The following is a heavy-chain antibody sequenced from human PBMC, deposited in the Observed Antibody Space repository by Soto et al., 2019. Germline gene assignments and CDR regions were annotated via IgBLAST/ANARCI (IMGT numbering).Heavy chain of an antibody. CDR2: IWYDGSKK. J-gene: IGHJ4*02. V-gene: IGHV3-33*01. Sequence: QVQLVESGGGVVQPGRSLRLSCAASGYTFSAYGMHWVRQAPGKGLDWVALIWYDGSKKDYAESVKGRFTIARDDYKNTLFRPMDSLRVEDTAAYYCVRDPATVTSYFDYWGQGNLVTVS. CDR1: GYTFSAYG. CDR3: VRDPATVTSYFDY. D-gene: IGHD2-2*01.